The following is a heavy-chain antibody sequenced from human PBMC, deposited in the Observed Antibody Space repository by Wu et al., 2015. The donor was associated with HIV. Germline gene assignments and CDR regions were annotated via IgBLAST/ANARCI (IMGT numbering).Heavy chain of an antibody. V-gene: IGHV1-69*05. CDR1: GGTFSSYA. D-gene: IGHD3-10*01. CDR2: IIPIFGTA. J-gene: IGHJ5*02. Sequence: QVQLVQSGAEVKKPGSSVKVSCKASGGTFSSYAISWVRQAPGQGLEWMGGIIPIFGTANYAQKFQGRVTITTDESTSTAYMELSSLRSEDTAVYYCARVIGTMGSGVIRTNWFDPWGQGTLVHRLL. CDR3: ARVIGTMGSGVIRTNWFDP.